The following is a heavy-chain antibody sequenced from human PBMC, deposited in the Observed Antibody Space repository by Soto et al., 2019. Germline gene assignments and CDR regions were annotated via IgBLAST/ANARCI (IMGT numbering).Heavy chain of an antibody. V-gene: IGHV5-10-1*01. CDR1: GYSFTGYW. Sequence: GESLKISCKGSGYSFTGYWISWVRQMPGKGLEWMGRIDPSDSYTNYSPSFQGHVTISADKSISTAYLQWSSLKASDTAMYYCARFTMVRGVHFDYWGQGTLVTVSS. D-gene: IGHD3-10*01. CDR2: IDPSDSYT. J-gene: IGHJ4*02. CDR3: ARFTMVRGVHFDY.